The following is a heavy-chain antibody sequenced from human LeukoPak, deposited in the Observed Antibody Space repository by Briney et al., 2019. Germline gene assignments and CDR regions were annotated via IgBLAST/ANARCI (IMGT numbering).Heavy chain of an antibody. V-gene: IGHV4-39*01. Sequence: SETLSLTCTVSGGSISSSSYYWGWIRQPPGQGLEWIGSMYYSGSTYYNPSLKSRVTISVDTSKNQFSLKLSSVTAADTAVYYCARHTLGIAAAGKWFDPWGQGTLVTVSS. J-gene: IGHJ5*02. CDR3: ARHTLGIAAAGKWFDP. CDR1: GGSISSSSYY. CDR2: MYYSGST. D-gene: IGHD6-13*01.